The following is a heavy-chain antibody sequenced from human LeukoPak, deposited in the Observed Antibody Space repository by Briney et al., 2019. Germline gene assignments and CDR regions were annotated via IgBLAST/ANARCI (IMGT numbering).Heavy chain of an antibody. V-gene: IGHV1-2*02. J-gene: IGHJ3*02. Sequence: ASVKVSCTASGYTFTGYYMHWGREAPGQGLECMGWINPNSGGTNYAQKFQGRVTMTRDTSISTAYMELSRLRSDDTAVYYCARVIAVAGTNTDAFDIWGQGTMVTVPS. D-gene: IGHD6-19*01. CDR1: GYTFTGYY. CDR3: ARVIAVAGTNTDAFDI. CDR2: INPNSGGT.